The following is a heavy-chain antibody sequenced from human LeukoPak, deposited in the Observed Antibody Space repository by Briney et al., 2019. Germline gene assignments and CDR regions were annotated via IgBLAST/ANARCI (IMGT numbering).Heavy chain of an antibody. CDR2: IGGSGSRT. V-gene: IGHV3-23*01. D-gene: IGHD2-15*01. CDR3: TNAKRVGLGYCTGGSCSSFDY. Sequence: PGGSLKLSRGASGFTFSRYVMSWVRQAPGKGLEWVSAIGGSGSRTYYADSVRGRFTISRDNSGNTLSLQTNSLRAEDPAVYYCTNAKRVGLGYCTGGSCSSFDYWGQGALVTVSS. CDR1: GFTFSRYV. J-gene: IGHJ4*02.